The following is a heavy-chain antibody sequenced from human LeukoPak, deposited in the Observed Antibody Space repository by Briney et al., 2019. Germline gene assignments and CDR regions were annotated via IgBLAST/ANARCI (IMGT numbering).Heavy chain of an antibody. CDR2: ISYDGSNK. CDR3: AREGQSYGNYYYMDV. Sequence: GGSLRLSCAASGFTFSSYAMHWVRQAPGKGLEWVAVISYDGSNKYYADSVKGRFTISRDNSKNTLYLQMNSLRAEDTAVYYCAREGQSYGNYYYMDVWGKGTTVTVSS. V-gene: IGHV3-30-3*01. D-gene: IGHD5-18*01. CDR1: GFTFSSYA. J-gene: IGHJ6*03.